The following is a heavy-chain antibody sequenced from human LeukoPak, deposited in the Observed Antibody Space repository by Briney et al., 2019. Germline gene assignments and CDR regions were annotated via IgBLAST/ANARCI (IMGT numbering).Heavy chain of an antibody. J-gene: IGHJ4*02. V-gene: IGHV3-7*01. CDR1: GFTFSTYW. D-gene: IGHD3-9*01. CDR2: IKQDGSET. CDR3: ARDGYYYDILTGYNKIERGTFDY. Sequence: GGSLRLSCAASGFTFSTYWMSWVRQAPGKGLEWVANIKQDGSETYYVDSVKGRFTTSRDNAKNSLYLQMNSLRADDTAVYYCARDGYYYDILTGYNKIERGTFDYWGQGTLVTVSS.